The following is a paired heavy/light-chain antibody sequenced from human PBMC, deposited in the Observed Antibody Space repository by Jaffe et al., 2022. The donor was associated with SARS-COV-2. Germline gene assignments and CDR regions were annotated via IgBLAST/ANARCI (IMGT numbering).Heavy chain of an antibody. Sequence: QVQLVESGGGVVQPGRSLRLSCAASGFTFSSYGMHWVRQAPGKGLEWVAVIWYDGSNKYYADSVKGRFTISRDNSKNTLYLQMNSLRAEDTAVYYCARDERGGSYIVRMLRPDRDAFDIWGQGTMVTVSS. CDR2: IWYDGSNK. V-gene: IGHV3-33*01. D-gene: IGHD1-26*01. J-gene: IGHJ3*02. CDR1: GFTFSSYG. CDR3: ARDERGGSYIVRMLRPDRDAFDI.
Light chain of an antibody. CDR3: MQGTHWPWT. CDR1: QSLVYSDGNTY. J-gene: IGKJ1*01. V-gene: IGKV2-30*01. Sequence: DVVMTQSPLSLPVTLGQPASISCRSSQSLVYSDGNTYLNWFQQRPGQSPRRLIYKVSNRDSGVPDRFSGSGSGTDFTLKISRVEAEDVGVYYCMQGTHWPWTFGQGTKVEIK. CDR2: KVS.